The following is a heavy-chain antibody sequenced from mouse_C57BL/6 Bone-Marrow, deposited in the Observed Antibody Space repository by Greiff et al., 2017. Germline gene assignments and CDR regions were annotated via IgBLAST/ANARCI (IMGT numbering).Heavy chain of an antibody. V-gene: IGHV3-6*01. J-gene: IGHJ2*01. D-gene: IGHD2-2*01. CDR1: GYSITSGYY. Sequence: VQLKESGPGLVKPSQSLSLTCSVTGYSITSGYYWNWIRQFPGNKLEWMGYISYDGSNNYNPSLKNRISITRDPSKNQFFLKLNSVTTEDTATYYCARKGRLRRDLDYWGQGTTLTVSS. CDR3: ARKGRLRRDLDY. CDR2: ISYDGSN.